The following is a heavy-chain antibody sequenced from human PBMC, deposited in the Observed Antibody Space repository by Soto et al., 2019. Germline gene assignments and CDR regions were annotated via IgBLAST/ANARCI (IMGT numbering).Heavy chain of an antibody. CDR2: IYPCDSDT. J-gene: IGHJ6*04. Sequence: GESLKISCKGSGYSFTSYWIGWVRQMPWKGLEWMGIIYPCDSDTRYSPSFQGQVTISADKSISTAYLQWSSLKASDTAMYYCARRETPNYDILPGLVYGMDVWGEGSTVTFYS. CDR1: GYSFTSYW. D-gene: IGHD3-9*01. CDR3: ARRETPNYDILPGLVYGMDV. V-gene: IGHV5-51*01.